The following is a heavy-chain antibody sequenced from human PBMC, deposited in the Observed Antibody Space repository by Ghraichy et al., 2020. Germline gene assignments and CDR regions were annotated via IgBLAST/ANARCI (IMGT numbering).Heavy chain of an antibody. D-gene: IGHD6-13*01. CDR2: IYYSGST. Sequence: SETLSLTCTVSGGSISSSSYYWGWIRQPPGKGLEWIGSIYYSGSTYYNPSLKSRVTISVDTSKNQFSLKLSSVTAADTAVYYCSRGGSSSWYLSLGAFDIWGQGTMVTVSS. CDR3: SRGGSSSWYLSLGAFDI. J-gene: IGHJ3*02. CDR1: GGSISSSSYY. V-gene: IGHV4-39*07.